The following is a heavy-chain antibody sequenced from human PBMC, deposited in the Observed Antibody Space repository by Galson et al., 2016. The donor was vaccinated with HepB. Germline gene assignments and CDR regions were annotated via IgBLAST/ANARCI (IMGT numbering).Heavy chain of an antibody. CDR1: GYTFTNYG. D-gene: IGHD6-19*01. CDR2: ISAYNGNT. Sequence: SVKVSCKASGYTFTNYGISWVRQAPGQGLEWMGWISAYNGNTNYAQKFQGRVTMTTDTSTSTAYMDLRSLRSDDAAMFYCARDSSGWSSPFDYWGQGTLVTVSS. V-gene: IGHV1-18*04. J-gene: IGHJ4*02. CDR3: ARDSSGWSSPFDY.